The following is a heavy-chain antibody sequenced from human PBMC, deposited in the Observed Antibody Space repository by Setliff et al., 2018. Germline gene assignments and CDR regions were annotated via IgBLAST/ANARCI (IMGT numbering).Heavy chain of an antibody. CDR2: INPDGSEK. J-gene: IGHJ4*02. CDR3: AGQGPIFGSGLIPGFDQ. D-gene: IGHD3-3*01. CDR1: GFTYNNCW. V-gene: IGHV3-7*03. Sequence: GGSLRLSCGASGFTYNNCWVSWVRQAPGKGLEWLASINPDGSEKYYVDSVKGRFIISRDNSKNTLSLQMSSLRTEDTAIYFCAGQGPIFGSGLIPGFDQWGQGTMVTVSS.